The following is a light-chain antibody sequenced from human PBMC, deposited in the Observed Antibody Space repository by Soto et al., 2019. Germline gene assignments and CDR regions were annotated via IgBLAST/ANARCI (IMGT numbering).Light chain of an antibody. CDR1: QNIGTY. CDR3: QQSYNTLT. V-gene: IGKV1-39*01. CDR2: SAS. J-gene: IGKJ4*01. Sequence: DIQMTQSPSSLSASVGDRVTITCRASQNIGTYLTWYQHRPGKAPKLLIYSASTLQSGVPPRFSGSGSGTDFTLTISSLQPEDFATYYCQQSYNTLTFGGGTKVEIK.